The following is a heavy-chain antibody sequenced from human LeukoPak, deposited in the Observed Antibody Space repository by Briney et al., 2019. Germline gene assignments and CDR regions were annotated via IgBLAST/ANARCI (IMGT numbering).Heavy chain of an antibody. J-gene: IGHJ5*02. V-gene: IGHV1-2*02. D-gene: IGHD4-17*01. CDR2: INPNSGGT. CDR1: GYTFTGYY. Sequence: ASVKVSCKASGYTFTGYYMHWVRQAPGQGLEWMGWINPNSGGTNYAQKFQGRVTMTRDTSISTAYMELSRLRSDDTAVYYCARDEHDYGDYVAANWFDPWGQGTLVTVSS. CDR3: ARDEHDYGDYVAANWFDP.